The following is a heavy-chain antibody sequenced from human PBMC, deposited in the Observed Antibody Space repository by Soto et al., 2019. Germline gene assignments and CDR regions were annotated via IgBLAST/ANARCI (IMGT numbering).Heavy chain of an antibody. D-gene: IGHD3-3*01. CDR1: GFPFSSYV. V-gene: IGHV3-23*01. Sequence: EVQLLESGGGLVQPGGSLRLSCAASGFPFSSYVMTWVRQAPGKGLEWVSAISGSGDTTYYADSVKGRFTISRDNSKNTLYLQMNSLRDEDTALYYCAKVFGVVIGFDYWDQGTLVTVSS. CDR2: ISGSGDTT. J-gene: IGHJ4*02. CDR3: AKVFGVVIGFDY.